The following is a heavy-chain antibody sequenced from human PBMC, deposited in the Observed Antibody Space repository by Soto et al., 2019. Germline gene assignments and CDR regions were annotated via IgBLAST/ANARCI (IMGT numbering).Heavy chain of an antibody. Sequence: QVQLQESGPGLVKPSQTLSLTCTVSGGSISSGGYYWSWIRQHPGKGLEWIGHIYYSGSTDNNTTLNSRVPISIDTSKNQFSLKLSSVTAADTAVYYCARDYGRLGYFDYWGQGTLVTVSS. CDR1: GGSISSGGYY. V-gene: IGHV4-31*03. CDR3: ARDYGRLGYFDY. CDR2: IYYSGST. D-gene: IGHD6-19*01. J-gene: IGHJ4*02.